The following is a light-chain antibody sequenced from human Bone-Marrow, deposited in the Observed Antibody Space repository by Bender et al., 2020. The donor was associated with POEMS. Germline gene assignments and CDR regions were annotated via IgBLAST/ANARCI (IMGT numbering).Light chain of an antibody. CDR3: QVWDVSSDRGV. Sequence: SYDLTQPPSVSVSPGQTARIICSGDALPDQFGYWYQQKPGQVPVLVVYDDTDRPSGIPERFSGSNSGNTATLTISRVEAGDEADYYCQVWDVSSDRGVFGGGTKLTVL. J-gene: IGLJ2*01. CDR2: DDT. CDR1: ALPDQF. V-gene: IGLV3-21*02.